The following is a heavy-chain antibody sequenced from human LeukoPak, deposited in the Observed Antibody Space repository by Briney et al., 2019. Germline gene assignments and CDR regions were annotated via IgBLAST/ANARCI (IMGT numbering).Heavy chain of an antibody. CDR1: GFTFSNHA. J-gene: IGHJ5*02. Sequence: GGSLRLSCAASGFTFSNHAMSWVRQAPGNGPEWVSSISSRSTYTDYADSVKGRFTISRDNSKNTLNLQMHSLRAEDTAVYYCAKDDQGDCTSSSCYRWFDPWGQGTRVSVSS. V-gene: IGHV3-23*01. CDR3: AKDDQGDCTSSSCYRWFDP. CDR2: ISSRSTYT. D-gene: IGHD2-2*02.